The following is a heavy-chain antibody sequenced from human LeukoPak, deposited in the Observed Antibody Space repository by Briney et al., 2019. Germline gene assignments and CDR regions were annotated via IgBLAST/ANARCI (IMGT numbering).Heavy chain of an antibody. D-gene: IGHD3-22*01. J-gene: IGHJ3*02. CDR2: INHSGST. Sequence: PSETLSLTCAVYGGSFSGYYWSWIRQPPGKGLEWIGEINHSGSTNYNPSLKSRVTISVDTSKNQFSLKLSSVTAADTAVYYCAREGARLHYYDSSGSPSRAFDIWGQGTMVTVSS. CDR1: GGSFSGYY. V-gene: IGHV4-34*01. CDR3: AREGARLHYYDSSGSPSRAFDI.